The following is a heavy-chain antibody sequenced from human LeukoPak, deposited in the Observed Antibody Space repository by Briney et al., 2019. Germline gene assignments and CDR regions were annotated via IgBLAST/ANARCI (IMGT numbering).Heavy chain of an antibody. Sequence: RASVKVSFKASGYTFTSYYIHWVRQAPGQGLEWMGIINPSDGGTTYAQKFQGRVTVTRDTSTSTVYMELSSLRSEDTAVYYCAKDSDSSSFDYWGQGTLVTVSS. J-gene: IGHJ4*02. CDR1: GYTFTSYY. CDR3: AKDSDSSSFDY. V-gene: IGHV1-46*01. CDR2: INPSDGGT. D-gene: IGHD6-6*01.